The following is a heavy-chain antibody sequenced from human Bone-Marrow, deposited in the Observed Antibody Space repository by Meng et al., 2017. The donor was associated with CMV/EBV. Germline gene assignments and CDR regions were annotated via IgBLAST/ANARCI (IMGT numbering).Heavy chain of an antibody. CDR3: ARDDCGNYCTLAD. CDR1: GGSISSYY. V-gene: IGHV3-9*01. Sequence: LSLTCTVSGGSISSYYWSWIRQPPGKGLEWISGIGYNSDYIGYADSVKGRFTISRDNAKNSVYLQMNSLRPEDTALYYCARDDCGNYCTLADWGQGTLVTVSS. J-gene: IGHJ4*02. D-gene: IGHD2-8*01. CDR2: IGYNSDYI.